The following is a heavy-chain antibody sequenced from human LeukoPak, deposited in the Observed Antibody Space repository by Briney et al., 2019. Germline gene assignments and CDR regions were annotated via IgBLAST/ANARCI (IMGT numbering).Heavy chain of an antibody. Sequence: PGGSLRLSCAASGFTFDDYAMHWVRQAPGKGLEWVSGISWNSGSIGYADSVKGRFTISRDNAKNSLYLQMNSLRAEDMALYYCAKAGGSSSGNYFDYGGQGTLVPVPS. D-gene: IGHD6-13*01. J-gene: IGHJ4*02. CDR3: AKAGGSSSGNYFDY. V-gene: IGHV3-9*03. CDR2: ISWNSGSI. CDR1: GFTFDDYA.